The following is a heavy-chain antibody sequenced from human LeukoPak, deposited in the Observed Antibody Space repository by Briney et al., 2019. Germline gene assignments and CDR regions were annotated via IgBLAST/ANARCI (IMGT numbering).Heavy chain of an antibody. J-gene: IGHJ6*03. CDR3: ARGRSYDFWSGYLPYYYYYYMDV. D-gene: IGHD3-3*01. Sequence: ASVKVSCKASGYTFTGYYMHWVRQATGQGLEWMGWMNPNSGNTGYAQKFQGRVTMTRNTSISTAYMELSSLRSEDTAVYYCARGRSYDFWSGYLPYYYYYYMDVWGKGTTVTVSS. CDR1: GYTFTGYY. CDR2: MNPNSGNT. V-gene: IGHV1-8*02.